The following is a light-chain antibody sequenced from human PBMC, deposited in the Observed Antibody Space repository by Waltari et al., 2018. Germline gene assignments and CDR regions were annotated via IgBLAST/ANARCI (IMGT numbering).Light chain of an antibody. CDR2: GAS. V-gene: IGKV3-15*01. CDR1: QSIGNN. Sequence: EIVMTQSPAALSVSPGERATLSCRASQSIGNNLAWYQHKPGQPPRLLISGASTRATGVPARFSGSGSGTEFTLTISSLQSEDSAIYFCQQYNTWPPSTFGQGTKLEIK. J-gene: IGKJ2*02. CDR3: QQYNTWPPST.